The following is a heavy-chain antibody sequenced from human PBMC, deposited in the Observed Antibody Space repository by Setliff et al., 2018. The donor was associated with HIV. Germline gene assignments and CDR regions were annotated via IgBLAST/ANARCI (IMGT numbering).Heavy chain of an antibody. V-gene: IGHV3-21*01. D-gene: IGHD2-15*01. J-gene: IGHJ4*02. Sequence: ETLSLTCTVSGDSISSGSYYWSWVRQAPGKGLEWVSSISSSSSYIYYADSVKGRFTISRDNAKNSLYLQMNSLRAEDTAVYYCARRDCSGGSCYMGYWGQGTLVTVSS. CDR3: ARRDCSGGSCYMGY. CDR1: GDSISSGSYY. CDR2: ISSSSSYI.